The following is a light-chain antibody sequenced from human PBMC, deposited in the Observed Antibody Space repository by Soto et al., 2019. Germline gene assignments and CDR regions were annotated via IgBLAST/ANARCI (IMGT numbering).Light chain of an antibody. CDR3: IAYAGSRV. CDR1: SSDVGAYNY. J-gene: IGLJ3*02. Sequence: QSAPTQPPSASGSPGQSVTISCTGTSSDVGAYNYVSWYQQHPGKAPKLIIFEVNKRPSGVPDRFSGSKSGNTASLTVSGLQAEDEADYYCIAYAGSRVFGGGTKLTVL. V-gene: IGLV2-8*01. CDR2: EVN.